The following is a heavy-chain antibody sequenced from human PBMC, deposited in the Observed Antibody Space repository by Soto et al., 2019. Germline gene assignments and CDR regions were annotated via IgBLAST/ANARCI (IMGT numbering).Heavy chain of an antibody. J-gene: IGHJ4*02. Sequence: EASVKVSCKASGYTFTSYYMHWVRQAPGQGLEWMGIINPSGGSTSYAQKFQGRVTMTRDTSTSTVYMELSSLRSEDTAVYFFARDYDSSGYPRYYFDYWGQGTLVTVSS. CDR2: INPSGGST. V-gene: IGHV1-46*03. CDR1: GYTFTSYY. D-gene: IGHD3-22*01. CDR3: ARDYDSSGYPRYYFDY.